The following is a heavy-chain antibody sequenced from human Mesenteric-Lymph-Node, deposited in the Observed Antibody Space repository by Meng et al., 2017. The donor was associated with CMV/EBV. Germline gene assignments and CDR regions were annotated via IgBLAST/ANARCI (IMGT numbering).Heavy chain of an antibody. Sequence: GGSLRLSCAASGFTFRSYAMSWLRQAPGKGLDWVAGISGSGSTTKYAASVEGRFTISRDNSKDTLFLQMNSLRVEDTALYYCAKDMWEYQLPDGSWGQGTLVTVSS. CDR2: ISGSGSTT. D-gene: IGHD2-2*01. CDR1: GFTFRSYA. V-gene: IGHV3-23*01. J-gene: IGHJ5*02. CDR3: AKDMWEYQLPDGS.